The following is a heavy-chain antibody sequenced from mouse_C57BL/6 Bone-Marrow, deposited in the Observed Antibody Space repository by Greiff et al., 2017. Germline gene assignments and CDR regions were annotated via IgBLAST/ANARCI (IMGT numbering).Heavy chain of an antibody. CDR1: GYSFTSYY. CDR2: IYPESGTT. Sequence: QVQLQQSGPELVKPGASVKISCKASGYSFTSYYIHWVKQRPGQGLEWIGWIYPESGTTKYNETLKGRATLTADTYASTAYMQLSSLTSEDSAVYCCARGRFYYGRSYAFRYWGQGTTLTVSS. V-gene: IGHV1-66*01. J-gene: IGHJ2*01. D-gene: IGHD1-1*01. CDR3: ARGRFYYGRSYAFRY.